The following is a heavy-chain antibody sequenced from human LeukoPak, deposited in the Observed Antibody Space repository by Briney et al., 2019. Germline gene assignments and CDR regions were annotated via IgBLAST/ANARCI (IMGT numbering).Heavy chain of an antibody. Sequence: GGSLRLSCTASGFTFGDYAMSWVRQAPGKGLEWVGFIRSKAYGGTTEYAASVKGRFTISRDDSKSIAYLQMNSLKTEDTAVYYCTRDEQEDIVVVPAAIGYWGQGTLVTVSS. CDR2: IRSKAYGGTT. V-gene: IGHV3-49*04. J-gene: IGHJ4*02. CDR3: TRDEQEDIVVVPAAIGY. D-gene: IGHD2-2*01. CDR1: GFTFGDYA.